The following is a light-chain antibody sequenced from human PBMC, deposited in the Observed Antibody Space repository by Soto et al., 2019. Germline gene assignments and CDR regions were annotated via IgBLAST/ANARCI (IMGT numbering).Light chain of an antibody. Sequence: QSALTQPASVSGSPGQSITISCTGTNSDVGGYNYVSWYQQHPGKAPKLMIYDVNIRPSGVSYRFSGSKSGSTASLTISGLQAGDEADYYCSSFTSSTTVVFGGGTKVTVL. CDR2: DVN. J-gene: IGLJ2*01. CDR3: SSFTSSTTVV. CDR1: NSDVGGYNY. V-gene: IGLV2-14*01.